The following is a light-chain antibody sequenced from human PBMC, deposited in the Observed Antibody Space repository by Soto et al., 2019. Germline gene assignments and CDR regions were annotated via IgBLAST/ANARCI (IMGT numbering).Light chain of an antibody. Sequence: DTVLTQSPGTLSLSPGERATLSCRASQSVGTYLAWYQQKPGQAPRLLIYDASNRATGIAPRFSGSGSGTEFTLTISSLQPADFGVYYCQQYYTWPRGTFGQGTKVDSK. V-gene: IGKV3-11*01. J-gene: IGKJ1*01. CDR3: QQYYTWPRGT. CDR2: DAS. CDR1: QSVGTY.